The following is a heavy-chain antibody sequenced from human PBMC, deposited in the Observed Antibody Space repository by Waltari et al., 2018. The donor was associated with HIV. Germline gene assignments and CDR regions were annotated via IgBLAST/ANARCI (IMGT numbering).Heavy chain of an antibody. Sequence: QVQLVESGGGVVQPGRSLRLSCVASGVTLSSYGMHWVRQAPGKGWEWGALIWADGSNEYCADSVKGRFTISRDNSKNTLYLQMNRLRDEDTAVYYCATAGSYYNYGMDVWGQGTTVIVSS. CDR2: IWADGSNE. J-gene: IGHJ6*02. CDR1: GVTLSSYG. V-gene: IGHV3-33*01. CDR3: ATAGSYYNYGMDV. D-gene: IGHD1-26*01.